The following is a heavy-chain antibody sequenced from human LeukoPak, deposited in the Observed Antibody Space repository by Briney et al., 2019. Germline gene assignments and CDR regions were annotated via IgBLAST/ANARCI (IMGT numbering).Heavy chain of an antibody. D-gene: IGHD6-13*01. V-gene: IGHV4-34*01. CDR1: GGSFSSYY. Sequence: SETLSLTCAVYGGSFSSYYWSWIRQPPGKGLEWIGEINHSGSTNYNPSLKSRVTISVDTSKSQFSLKLSSVTAADTAVYYCARGGAAALTYYSYYMDVWGKGTTVTVSS. J-gene: IGHJ6*03. CDR3: ARGGAAALTYYSYYMDV. CDR2: INHSGST.